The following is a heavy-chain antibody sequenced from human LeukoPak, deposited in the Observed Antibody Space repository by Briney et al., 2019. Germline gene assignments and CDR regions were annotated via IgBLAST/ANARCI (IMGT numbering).Heavy chain of an antibody. D-gene: IGHD5-18*01. Sequence: PSETLSLTCTVSGGSVNNYYWGWIRRPPGMGLEWVGVIYYTGSTYYNPPLKSRVTMSVDTSKNQFSLKLNSVTAADTAVYYCARVGSGYSYGPFDYWGQGTLVTVSS. CDR1: GGSVNNYY. CDR3: ARVGSGYSYGPFDY. CDR2: IYYTGST. J-gene: IGHJ4*02. V-gene: IGHV4-39*07.